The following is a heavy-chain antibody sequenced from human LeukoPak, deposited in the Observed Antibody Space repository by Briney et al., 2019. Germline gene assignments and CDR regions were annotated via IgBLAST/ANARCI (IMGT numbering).Heavy chain of an antibody. CDR2: INHSGST. CDR1: GGSFSGYY. V-gene: IGHV4-34*01. J-gene: IGHJ4*02. CDR3: AGGGEYYYDSSGYSPPDY. D-gene: IGHD3-22*01. Sequence: SETLSLTCAVYGGSFSGYYWGWIRQPPGKGLEWIGEINHSGSTNYNPSLKSRVTISVDTSKNQFSLKLGSVTAADTAVYYCAGGGEYYYDSSGYSPPDYWGQGTLVTVSS.